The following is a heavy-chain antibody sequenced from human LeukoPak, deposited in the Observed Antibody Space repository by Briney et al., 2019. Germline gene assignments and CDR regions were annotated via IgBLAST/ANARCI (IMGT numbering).Heavy chain of an antibody. V-gene: IGHV4-39*01. D-gene: IGHD2-2*01. CDR3: ARLWSDIVVVPAATLRYYYFDY. CDR1: GGSISSSSYY. J-gene: IGHJ4*02. Sequence: SETLSLTCTVSGGSISSSSYYWGWIRQPPGKGLEWIGSIYYSGSTYYNPSLKSRVTISVDTSKNQFSLKLSSVTAADTAVYYCARLWSDIVVVPAATLRYYYFDYWGQETLVTVSS. CDR2: IYYSGST.